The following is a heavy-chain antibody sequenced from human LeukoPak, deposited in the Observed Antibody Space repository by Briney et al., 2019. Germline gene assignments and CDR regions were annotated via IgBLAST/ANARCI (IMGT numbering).Heavy chain of an antibody. CDR1: GFTFSSYA. CDR2: ISAGGGST. Sequence: QPGGSLRLSCAASGFTFSSYAMSWVRQAPGKGLEWVSAISAGGGSTYYADSVKGRFTISRDNSKNTLYLQMNSLRAEDTALYYCAKTLGEYSGFFDYWGQGTLVTVSS. J-gene: IGHJ4*02. CDR3: AKTLGEYSGFFDY. D-gene: IGHD5-12*01. V-gene: IGHV3-23*01.